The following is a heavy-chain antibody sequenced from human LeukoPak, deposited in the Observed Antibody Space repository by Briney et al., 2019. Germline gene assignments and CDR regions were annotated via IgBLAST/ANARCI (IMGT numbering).Heavy chain of an antibody. CDR2: IIPILGIA. V-gene: IGHV1-69*04. D-gene: IGHD2-15*01. CDR3: ARDNFDCSGGSCYLSQLDV. CDR1: GGTFSSYA. Sequence: GASVKVSCKASGGTFSSYAISWVRQAPGQGLEWMGSIIPILGIANYAQKFQGRVTITADESTSTAYMELSSLRSEDTAVYYCARDNFDCSGGSCYLSQLDVWGKGTTVTVSS. J-gene: IGHJ6*04.